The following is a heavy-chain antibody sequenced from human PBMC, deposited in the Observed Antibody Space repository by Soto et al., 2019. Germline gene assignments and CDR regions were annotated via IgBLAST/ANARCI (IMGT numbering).Heavy chain of an antibody. CDR3: GGEGGGGYYDSSGYMGV. CDR2: IYSDGKT. D-gene: IGHD3-22*01. J-gene: IGHJ4*02. CDR1: GITVSTNY. V-gene: IGHV3-53*02. Sequence: EVQLVETGGGLIQPGGSLRLSCAASGITVSTNYMSWVRQAPGKGLEWVSVIYSDGKTFYADSVKGRFTISRDNSQNTVSLQMNGLRADEAAVYYCGGEGGGGYYDSSGYMGVWGQGTLVTVSS.